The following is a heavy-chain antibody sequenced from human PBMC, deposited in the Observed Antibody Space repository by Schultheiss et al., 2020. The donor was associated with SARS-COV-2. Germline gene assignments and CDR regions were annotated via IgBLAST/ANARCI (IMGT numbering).Heavy chain of an antibody. V-gene: IGHV1-69*13. CDR3: ARDRYDFWSGYVSYWYFDL. CDR2: IIPIFGTA. J-gene: IGHJ2*01. D-gene: IGHD3-3*01. CDR1: GGTFSSYA. Sequence: SVKVSCKASGGTFSSYAISWVRQAPGQGLEWMGGIIPIFGTANYAQKFQGRVTITADESTSTAYMELSSLRSEDTAVYYCARDRYDFWSGYVSYWYFDLWGRGTLVTVAS.